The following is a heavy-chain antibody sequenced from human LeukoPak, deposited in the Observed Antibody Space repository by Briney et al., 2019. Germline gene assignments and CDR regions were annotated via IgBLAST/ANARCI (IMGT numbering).Heavy chain of an antibody. CDR3: ARGGIGWYDAFDI. CDR1: GYSISSGYY. CDR2: IYHSGST. J-gene: IGHJ3*02. Sequence: SETLSLTCTVSGYSISSGYYWGWIRQPPGKGLEWIGSIYHSGSTYYNPSLKSRVTISVDTSKNQFSLKLSSVTPEDTAVYYCARGGIGWYDAFDIWGQGTMVTVSS. V-gene: IGHV4-38-2*02. D-gene: IGHD6-19*01.